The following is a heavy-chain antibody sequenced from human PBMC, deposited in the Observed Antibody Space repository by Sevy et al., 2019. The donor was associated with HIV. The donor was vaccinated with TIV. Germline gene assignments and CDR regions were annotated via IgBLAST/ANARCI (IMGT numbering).Heavy chain of an antibody. CDR1: GISISSHW. CDR3: ARAMGV. Sequence: GGSLRLSCVGAGISISSHWMNWVHQSPGKGLEWVVNINQDGSEIYYVGSVKGRFTISRDNARNSGYLQMHSLSVEDSGVYYCARAMGVWGQGTTVTVSS. CDR2: INQDGSEI. J-gene: IGHJ6*02. V-gene: IGHV3-7*01.